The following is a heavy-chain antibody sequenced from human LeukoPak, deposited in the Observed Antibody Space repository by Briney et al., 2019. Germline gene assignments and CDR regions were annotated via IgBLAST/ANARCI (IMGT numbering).Heavy chain of an antibody. CDR2: ITSSSSNI. Sequence: GGSLRLSCAASGFTLSRHYMNWVRQAPGKGLEWVSSITSSSSNIYYADSVKGRFTISRDNAKNSLYLQMNSLRAEDTAVYYCASEDEWLPPRYMDVWGKGTTVTVSS. J-gene: IGHJ6*03. D-gene: IGHD5-24*01. V-gene: IGHV3-21*01. CDR1: GFTLSRHY. CDR3: ASEDEWLPPRYMDV.